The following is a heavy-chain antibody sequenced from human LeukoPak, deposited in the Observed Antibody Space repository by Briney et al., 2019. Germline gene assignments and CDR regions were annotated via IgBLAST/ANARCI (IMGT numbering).Heavy chain of an antibody. CDR3: ASPMGAVAGTGLYLQH. J-gene: IGHJ1*01. CDR2: INPSGGST. Sequence: GASVKVSCKASGYTFTSYYMHWVRQAPGQGLEWMGIINPSGGSTSYAQKFQGRVTMTRDTSTSTVYMELSGLRSEDTAVYYCASPMGAVAGTGLYLQHWGQGTLVTVSS. V-gene: IGHV1-46*01. D-gene: IGHD6-19*01. CDR1: GYTFTSYY.